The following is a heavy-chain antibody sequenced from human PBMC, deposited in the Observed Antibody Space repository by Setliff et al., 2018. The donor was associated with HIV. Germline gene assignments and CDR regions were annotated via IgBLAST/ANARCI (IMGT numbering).Heavy chain of an antibody. CDR3: ATALYCSSTSCYIAFDI. CDR2: LYRGGST. V-gene: IGHV3-53*01. J-gene: IGHJ3*02. D-gene: IGHD2-2*01. Sequence: GESLRLSCAASGFTVSSDYMSWVRQAPGKVLEWVSVLYRGGSTYYADSVKGRFTISRDNSKNTVHLQMNSLRAEDTAVYYCATALYCSSTSCYIAFDIWGQGTMVTVSS. CDR1: GFTVSSDY.